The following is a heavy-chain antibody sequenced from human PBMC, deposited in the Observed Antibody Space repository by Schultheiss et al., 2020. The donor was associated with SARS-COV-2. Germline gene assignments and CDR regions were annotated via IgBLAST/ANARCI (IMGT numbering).Heavy chain of an antibody. CDR1: GFTVSSNY. Sequence: GGSLRLSCAASGFTVSSNYMSWVRQAPGKGLEWVSVIYSGGSTYYADSVKGRFTISRDNSKNTLYLQMNSLRAEDTAVYYCARLYSGSKLPDYWGQGTLVTVSS. J-gene: IGHJ4*02. CDR2: IYSGGST. CDR3: ARLYSGSKLPDY. V-gene: IGHV3-66*04. D-gene: IGHD1-26*01.